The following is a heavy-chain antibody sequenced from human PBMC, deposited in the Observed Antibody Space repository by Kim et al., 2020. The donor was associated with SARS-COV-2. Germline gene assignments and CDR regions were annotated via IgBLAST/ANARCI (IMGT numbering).Heavy chain of an antibody. Sequence: GGSLRLSCAASGFSFSDYAVSWVRQAPGEGLEWVSGITKSGGAYYAESVKGRFTISRDNSKQTVELQMNSLRPDDTAVYYCVREDYGQYVVWFDPWGQGPWSAPPQ. CDR1: GFSFSDYA. CDR3: VREDYGQYVVWFDP. V-gene: IGHV3-23*01. CDR2: ITKSGGA. J-gene: IGHJ5*02. D-gene: IGHD4-17*01.